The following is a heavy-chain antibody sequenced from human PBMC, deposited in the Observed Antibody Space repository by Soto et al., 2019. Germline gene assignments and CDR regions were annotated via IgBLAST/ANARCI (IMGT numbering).Heavy chain of an antibody. CDR1: GGSISSGDYY. J-gene: IGHJ3*01. Sequence: PSETLSLTCTVSGGSISSGDYYWNWIRQHPEKGLEWIGSIHHRGNTYYSPSLESRISISIDTSKNQFSLRLSSVTAADTAVYYCAREGGSYDSGGFLIRGAFDVWGQGTTVTVSS. D-gene: IGHD3-22*01. V-gene: IGHV4-31*03. CDR3: AREGGSYDSGGFLIRGAFDV. CDR2: IHHRGNT.